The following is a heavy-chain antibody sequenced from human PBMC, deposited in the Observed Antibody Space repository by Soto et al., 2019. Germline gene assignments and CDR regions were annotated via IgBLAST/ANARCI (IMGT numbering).Heavy chain of an antibody. CDR3: AKGAIFGVVSAHDY. CDR2: ISGSGGST. J-gene: IGHJ4*02. CDR1: GFTFSSYA. D-gene: IGHD3-3*01. V-gene: IGHV3-23*01. Sequence: PGGSLRLSCAASGFTFSSYAMSWVRQAPGKGLEWVSAISGSGGSTYYADSVKGRFTISRDNSKNTLYLQMDSLRAEDTAVYYCAKGAIFGVVSAHDYWGQGTLVTVSS.